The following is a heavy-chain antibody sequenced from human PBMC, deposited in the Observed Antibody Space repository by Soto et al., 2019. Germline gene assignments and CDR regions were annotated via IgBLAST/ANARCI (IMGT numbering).Heavy chain of an antibody. Sequence: EVQLVESGGGLIQPGGSLRLSCAASGFIVSSNYMSWVRQAPGKGLEWVSVLYSGGSTYYADSVKGRFTISRDNSKNTLYLQMNSLRAEDTAVYYCARVYYGSGSYYANDYWGQGALVTVSS. J-gene: IGHJ4*02. D-gene: IGHD3-10*01. CDR2: LYSGGST. CDR3: ARVYYGSGSYYANDY. CDR1: GFIVSSNY. V-gene: IGHV3-53*01.